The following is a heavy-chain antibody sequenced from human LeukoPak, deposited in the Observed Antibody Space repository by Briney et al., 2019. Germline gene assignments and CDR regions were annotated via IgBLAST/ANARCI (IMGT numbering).Heavy chain of an antibody. V-gene: IGHV4-39*01. CDR1: GGSISSSSYY. CDR3: ARLAYYDYVWGSYRPYFDY. Sequence: PSETLSLTCTVSGGSISSSSYYWGWIRQPPGKGLEWFGSIYYSRSNYYNPPHKSRVTISGNTSKNQFSLKLRSVTAADTAVYYCARLAYYDYVWGSYRPYFDYWGQGTLVTVSS. D-gene: IGHD3-16*02. CDR2: IYYSRSN. J-gene: IGHJ4*02.